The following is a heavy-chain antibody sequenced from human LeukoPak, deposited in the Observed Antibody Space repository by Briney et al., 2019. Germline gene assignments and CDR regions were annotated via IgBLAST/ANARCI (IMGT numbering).Heavy chain of an antibody. D-gene: IGHD3-22*01. CDR3: AKDLFITMIVVVITTSPFDY. Sequence: AGGSLRLSCAASGFTFSSYEMHWVRQAPGKGLEWVSYISSSGSTIYYADSVKGRFTISRDNSKNTLYLQMNSLRAEDTAVYYCAKDLFITMIVVVITTSPFDYWGQGTLVTVSS. J-gene: IGHJ4*02. CDR2: ISSSGSTI. V-gene: IGHV3-48*03. CDR1: GFTFSSYE.